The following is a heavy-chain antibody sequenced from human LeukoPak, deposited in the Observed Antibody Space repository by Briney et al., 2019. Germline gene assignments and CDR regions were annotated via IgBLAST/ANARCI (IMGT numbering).Heavy chain of an antibody. CDR1: GFTFSSYW. D-gene: IGHD2-15*01. CDR2: IKQDGSEK. V-gene: IGHV3-7*01. Sequence: GGSLRLSCAASGFTFSSYWMSWVRQAPGKGLEWVANIKQDGSEKYYVDSVKGRFTISRDNAKNSLYLQMNSLRAEDTVVYYCARAHCSGGSCYFDYWGQGTLVTVSS. CDR3: ARAHCSGGSCYFDY. J-gene: IGHJ4*02.